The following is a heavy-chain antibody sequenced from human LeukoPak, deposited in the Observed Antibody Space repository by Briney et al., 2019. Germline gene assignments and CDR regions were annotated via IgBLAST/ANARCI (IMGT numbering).Heavy chain of an antibody. V-gene: IGHV3-53*01. Sequence: GGSLRLSCAASGFTVSSNHMSWVRQAPGKGLEWVSVMNSGGSTYYADSVKSRITISRDNSKNTLYLQMNSLRAEDTAVYYCAQWREGAPYDINPFDYWGQGTLVTVSS. CDR1: GFTVSSNH. CDR3: AQWREGAPYDINPFDY. J-gene: IGHJ4*02. CDR2: MNSGGST. D-gene: IGHD3-22*01.